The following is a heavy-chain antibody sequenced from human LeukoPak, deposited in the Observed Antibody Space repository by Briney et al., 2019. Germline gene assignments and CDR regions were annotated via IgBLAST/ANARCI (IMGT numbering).Heavy chain of an antibody. D-gene: IGHD3-10*01. CDR2: INTNTGNP. V-gene: IGHV7-4-1*02. CDR1: GYTFTGYY. CDR3: ARDPITMVRGVSTGNWFDP. Sequence: ASVKVSCKASGYTFTGYYMHWVRQAPGQGVEWMGWINTNTGNPTYAQGFTGRFVFSLDTSVSTAYLQISSLKAEDTAVYYCARDPITMVRGVSTGNWFDPWGQGTLVTVSS. J-gene: IGHJ5*02.